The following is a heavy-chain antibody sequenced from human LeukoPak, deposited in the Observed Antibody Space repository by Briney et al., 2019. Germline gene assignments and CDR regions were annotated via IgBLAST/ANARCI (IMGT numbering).Heavy chain of an antibody. D-gene: IGHD6-19*01. CDR3: ARDLVEHSGWSLYYYYMDV. V-gene: IGHV1-46*01. CDR2: INPSGGST. CDR1: GYTFTSYY. Sequence: ASVTVSCKASGYTFTSYYMHWVRQAPGQGLEGMGIINPSGGSTSYAQKFQGRVTMTRDMSTSTVYMELSSLRSEDTAVYYCARDLVEHSGWSLYYYYMDVWGKGTTVTVSS. J-gene: IGHJ6*03.